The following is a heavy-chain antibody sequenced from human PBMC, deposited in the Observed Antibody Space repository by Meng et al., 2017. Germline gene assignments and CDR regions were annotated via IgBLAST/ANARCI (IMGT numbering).Heavy chain of an antibody. V-gene: IGHV7-4-1*02. CDR1: GYTFNSSA. J-gene: IGHJ4*02. Sequence: VKLGQCGVGLKQAGALVKVSCKASGYTFNSSAMNWVRQAPGKGLEWMGWINTNTGNPTYAQGFTGRFVFSLDTSVSTAYLQISSLKAEDTAVYYCATISPRDSSGLSFDYWGQGTLVTVSS. CDR2: INTNTGNP. CDR3: ATISPRDSSGLSFDY. D-gene: IGHD3-22*01.